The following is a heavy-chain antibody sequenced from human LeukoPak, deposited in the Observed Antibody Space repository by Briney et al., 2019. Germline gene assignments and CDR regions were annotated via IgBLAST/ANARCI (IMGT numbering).Heavy chain of an antibody. V-gene: IGHV4-39*07. J-gene: IGHJ4*02. CDR1: GGSISSSDYY. CDR3: ANVEFFDY. Sequence: SETLSLTCTVSGGSISSSDYYWGWIRQPPGKGLEWTGEINHSGSTNYNPSLKSRVTISVDTSKNQFSLKLSSVTAADTAVYYCANVEFFDYWGQGTLVTVSS. CDR2: INHSGST. D-gene: IGHD3-10*01.